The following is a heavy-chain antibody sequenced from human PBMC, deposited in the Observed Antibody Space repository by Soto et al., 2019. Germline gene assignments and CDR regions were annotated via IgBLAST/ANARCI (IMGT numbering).Heavy chain of an antibody. CDR2: INHSGSN. CDR1: GSSFIGYD. Sequence: PWETLCLTCAVYGSSFIGYDWSWIRQPPGKGLEWIGEINHSGSNNYNPSLKSRVTISVDTSKNQFSLKLSSVTAADAAVYYCAMSVIEEAVESLDPWGQRTLVTVSS. CDR3: AMSVIEEAVESLDP. D-gene: IGHD6-13*01. J-gene: IGHJ5*02. V-gene: IGHV4-34*01.